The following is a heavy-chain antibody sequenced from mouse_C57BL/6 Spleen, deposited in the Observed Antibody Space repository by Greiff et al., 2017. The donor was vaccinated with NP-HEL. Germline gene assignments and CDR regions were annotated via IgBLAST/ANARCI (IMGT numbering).Heavy chain of an antibody. CDR1: GYTFTSYG. Sequence: QVQLQQSGAELARPGASVKLSCKASGYTFTSYGISWVKQRPGQGLEWIGEISPRSGNTYYNEKFKGKATLTADKSSSTAEMERRSRTSEDSAVYFCARGRIYDGYYIYAMDYWGQGTSVTVSS. V-gene: IGHV1-81*01. CDR3: ARGRIYDGYYIYAMDY. J-gene: IGHJ4*01. D-gene: IGHD2-3*01. CDR2: ISPRSGNT.